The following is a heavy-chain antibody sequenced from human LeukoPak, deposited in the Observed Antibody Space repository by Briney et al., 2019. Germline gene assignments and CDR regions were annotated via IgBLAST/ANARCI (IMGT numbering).Heavy chain of an antibody. Sequence: SVKFSCKASGYTFTNDAISWVRPAPGQGLEWMGWISAYNGNTNYAQKLQGRVTMTTDTSTSTAYMELRSLGSGDTAVYYCARVLGDILTGYYPYYFDYWGQGTLVTVSS. CDR3: ARVLGDILTGYYPYYFDY. J-gene: IGHJ4*02. V-gene: IGHV1-18*01. CDR1: GYTFTNDA. D-gene: IGHD3-9*01. CDR2: ISAYNGNT.